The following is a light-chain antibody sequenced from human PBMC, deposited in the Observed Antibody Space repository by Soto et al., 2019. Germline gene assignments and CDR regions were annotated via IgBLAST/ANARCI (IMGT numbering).Light chain of an antibody. CDR2: GVS. V-gene: IGLV2-14*03. CDR3: SSFAGTTTLDG. J-gene: IGLJ1*01. CDR1: SSDVGAYKY. Sequence: QSVLTQPASVSGSPRQSITISCTGTSSDVGAYKYVSWYQQHPGKAPKLIIYGVSNRPPGMSNRFSASKDGNTPFLTVSGLQPEDGADYYCSSFAGTTTLDGFGAGTKVTVL.